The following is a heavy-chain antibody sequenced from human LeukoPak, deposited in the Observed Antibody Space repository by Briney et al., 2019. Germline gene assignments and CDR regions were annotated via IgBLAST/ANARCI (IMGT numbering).Heavy chain of an antibody. CDR2: IDAGGNYI. CDR3: ARDKGLAIRAYDI. CDR1: GFTFSTDN. J-gene: IGHJ3*02. V-gene: IGHV3-21*06. D-gene: IGHD3-9*01. Sequence: GGSLRLSCVASGFTFSTDNMNWLPQAPGKGLDWVAFIDAGGNYIQYADSVKGRFIISRDNAQNSLFLEVNSLRVEDTAVYYCARDKGLAIRAYDIWGQGTMVTVSS.